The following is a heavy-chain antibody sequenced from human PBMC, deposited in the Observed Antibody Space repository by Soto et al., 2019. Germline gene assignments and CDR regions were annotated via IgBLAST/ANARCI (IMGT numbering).Heavy chain of an antibody. V-gene: IGHV1-46*01. CDR1: GYTFTSYY. D-gene: IGHD5-18*01. J-gene: IGHJ6*02. CDR2: INPSGGST. CDR3: ARDGIQLWDYYYYGTDV. Sequence: ASVKVSCKASGYTFTSYYMHWVRQAPGQGLEWMGIINPSGGSTSYAQKFQGRVTMTRDTSTSTVYMELSSLRSEDTAVYYCARDGIQLWDYYYYGTDVWGQGTTVTVSS.